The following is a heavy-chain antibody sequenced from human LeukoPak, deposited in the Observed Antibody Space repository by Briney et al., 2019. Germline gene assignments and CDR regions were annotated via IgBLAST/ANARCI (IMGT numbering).Heavy chain of an antibody. CDR1: GGTFSSYT. CDR2: IIPIFGTA. V-gene: IGHV1-69*05. D-gene: IGHD3-10*01. CDR3: TGSSGSYYDGNY. J-gene: IGHJ4*02. Sequence: ASVKVSCKASGGTFSSYTISWVRQAPGQGLEWMGRIIPIFGTANYAQKFQGRVTITTDESTSTAYMELSSLRSEDTAVYYCTGSSGSYYDGNYWGQGTLVTVSS.